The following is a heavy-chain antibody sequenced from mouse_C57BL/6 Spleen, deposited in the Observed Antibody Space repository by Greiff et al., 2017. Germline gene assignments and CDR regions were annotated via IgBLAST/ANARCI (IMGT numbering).Heavy chain of an antibody. J-gene: IGHJ2*01. CDR1: GYSITSGYY. CDR2: ISYDGSN. Sequence: EVQVEESGPGLVKPSPSLSLSCSVTGYSITSGYYWNLIRQIPGNKLEWMGYISYDGSNNYNPTLKNRISITRDTSKNQFFLKLNSVTTEDTATYYCAREGAVASFGYRGQGTTLTVAT. D-gene: IGHD6-1*01. V-gene: IGHV3-6*01. CDR3: AREGAVASFGY.